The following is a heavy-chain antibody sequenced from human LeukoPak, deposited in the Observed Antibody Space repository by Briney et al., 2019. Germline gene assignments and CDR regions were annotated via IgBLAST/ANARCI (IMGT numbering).Heavy chain of an antibody. CDR1: GGTFSSYA. J-gene: IGHJ4*02. CDR2: IIPIFGTA. CDR3: ARSRVVAALNSYGYSVYFDY. D-gene: IGHD5-18*01. Sequence: EASVKVSCKASGGTFSSYAISWVRQAPGQGLEWMGGIIPIFGTANYAQKFQGRATITTDESTSTAYMELSSLRSEDTAVYYCARSRVVAALNSYGYSVYFDYWGQGTLVTVSS. V-gene: IGHV1-69*05.